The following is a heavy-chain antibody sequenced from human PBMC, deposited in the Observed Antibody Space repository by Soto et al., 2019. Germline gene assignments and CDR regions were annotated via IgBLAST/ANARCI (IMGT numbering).Heavy chain of an antibody. CDR1: GFTFGTTD. CDR3: VKNSGWFNT. CDR2: IDGSGGIT. V-gene: IGHV3-23*01. Sequence: EFQLLQSGGGLVQPGGSLTLSCAASGFTFGTTDMSWVRQAPGEGLEWVSTIDGSGGITYYADSVKGRFTISRDNSRNTVYLQMNSLRGDDPALYYCVKNSGWFNTWGQGALVTVSS. D-gene: IGHD3-10*01. J-gene: IGHJ5*02.